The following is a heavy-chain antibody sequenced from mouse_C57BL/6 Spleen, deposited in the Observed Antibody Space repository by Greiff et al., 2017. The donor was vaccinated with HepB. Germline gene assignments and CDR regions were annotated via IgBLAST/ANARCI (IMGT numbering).Heavy chain of an antibody. J-gene: IGHJ3*01. V-gene: IGHV1-50*01. D-gene: IGHD3-3*01. CDR3: ARRDGGFAY. CDR2: IDPSDSYT. CDR1: GYTFTSYW. Sequence: QVQLQQPGAELVKPGASVKLSCKASGYTFTSYWMQWVKQRPGQGLEWIGEIDPSDSYTNYNQKFKGKATLTVDTSSSTAYMQLSSLTSEDSAVYYCARRDGGFAYWGQRTLVTVSA.